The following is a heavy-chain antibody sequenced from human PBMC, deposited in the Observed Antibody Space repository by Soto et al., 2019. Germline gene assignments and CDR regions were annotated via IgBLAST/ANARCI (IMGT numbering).Heavy chain of an antibody. CDR3: ARGVAATLSFTWFDP. CDR2: RYYRSKWYD. Sequence: QTLSRTCAISGERVCSNTGASNWTSQSPSRGPGWVGGRYYRSKWYDDYPVCVKSRITITLDTSKNQFSLQLNSVTTEDTAVYSCARGVAATLSFTWFDPWGQGTLVTVSS. J-gene: IGHJ5*02. CDR1: GERVCSNTGA. D-gene: IGHD2-15*01. V-gene: IGHV6-1*01.